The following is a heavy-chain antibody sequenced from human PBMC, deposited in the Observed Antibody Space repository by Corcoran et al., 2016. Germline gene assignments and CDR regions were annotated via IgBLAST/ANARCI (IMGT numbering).Heavy chain of an antibody. CDR3: ARDGIAARGMDV. CDR1: GFTFSSYG. J-gene: IGHJ6*02. Sequence: QVQLVESGGGVVQPGRSLRLSCAASGFTFSSYGMHWVRQAPGKGLEGVAVIWYDGSNKYYADSVKGRFTISRDNSKNTLYLQMNSLRAEDTAVYYCARDGIAARGMDVWGQGTTVTVSS. V-gene: IGHV3-33*01. D-gene: IGHD6-13*01. CDR2: IWYDGSNK.